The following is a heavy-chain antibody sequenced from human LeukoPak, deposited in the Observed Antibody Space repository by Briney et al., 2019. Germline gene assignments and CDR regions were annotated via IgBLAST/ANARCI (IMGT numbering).Heavy chain of an antibody. V-gene: IGHV3-30*18. D-gene: IGHD1-26*01. CDR3: AKDLRTSYIGSYCFDY. CDR2: ISYDGSNK. Sequence: GGSLRLSCAASGFTFSSYGMHWVRQAPGKGLEWVAVISYDGSNKYYADSVKGRFTISRDNSKNTLYLQMNSLRAEDTAVYYCAKDLRTSYIGSYCFDYWGQGTLVTVSS. J-gene: IGHJ4*02. CDR1: GFTFSSYG.